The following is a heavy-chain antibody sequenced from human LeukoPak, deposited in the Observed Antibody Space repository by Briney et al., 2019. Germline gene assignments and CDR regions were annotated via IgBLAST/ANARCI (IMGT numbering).Heavy chain of an antibody. D-gene: IGHD4-17*01. V-gene: IGHV4-34*01. CDR2: INHSGST. Sequence: SETLSLTCAVYGGSFSGYYWSWIRQPPGKGLEWIGEINHSGSTNYNPSLKSRVTISVDTSKNQFSLKLSSVTAADTAVYYCARGYPYGDTTRHFDYWGQGTLVTVSS. CDR1: GGSFSGYY. J-gene: IGHJ4*02. CDR3: ARGYPYGDTTRHFDY.